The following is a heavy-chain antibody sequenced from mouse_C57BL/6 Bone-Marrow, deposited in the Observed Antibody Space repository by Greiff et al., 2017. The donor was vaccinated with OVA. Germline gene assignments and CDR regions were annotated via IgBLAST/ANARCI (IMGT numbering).Heavy chain of an antibody. Sequence: QVQLQQPGAELVRPGSSVKLSCKASGYTFTSYWMDWVKQRPGQGLEWIGNIYPSDSETHYNQKFKDKATLTVDKSSSTAYMQLSSLTSEDSAVYYGARDGNPWYFDVWGTGTTVTVSS. CDR1: GYTFTSYW. CDR2: IYPSDSET. CDR3: ARDGNPWYFDV. J-gene: IGHJ1*03. V-gene: IGHV1-61*01.